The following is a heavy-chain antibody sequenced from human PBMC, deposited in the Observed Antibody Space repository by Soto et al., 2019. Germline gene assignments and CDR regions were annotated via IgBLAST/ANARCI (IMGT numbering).Heavy chain of an antibody. CDR3: AKKGLGSLATYCTTGDCHYAFDV. J-gene: IGHJ3*01. CDR2: ISGGGDGT. V-gene: IGHV3-23*01. CDR1: GFTFYNYA. Sequence: EVQLLESGGGLVRLGGSLRLSCAASGFTFYNYAMNWVRQAPGKGLEWVSTISGGGDGTYYADSVKGRFTISRDNSRNTVYLQMIRLRAEDTAVYYCAKKGLGSLATYCTTGDCHYAFDVWGQGTLVTVSS. D-gene: IGHD2-8*01.